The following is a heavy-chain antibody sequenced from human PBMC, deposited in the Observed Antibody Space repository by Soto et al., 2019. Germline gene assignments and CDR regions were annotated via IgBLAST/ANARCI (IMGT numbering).Heavy chain of an antibody. D-gene: IGHD4-17*01. CDR3: GKDWGLMTTVTTAEFDP. CDR1: GFTFSSYA. Sequence: GGSLRLSCAASGFTFSSYAMNWVRQAPGKGLEWVSGISGSGGSTYYADSVKGRFTISRDNSKNTLYLQMNSLRAEDTAVYYCGKDWGLMTTVTTAEFDPWGQGTLVTVSS. V-gene: IGHV3-23*01. CDR2: ISGSGGST. J-gene: IGHJ5*02.